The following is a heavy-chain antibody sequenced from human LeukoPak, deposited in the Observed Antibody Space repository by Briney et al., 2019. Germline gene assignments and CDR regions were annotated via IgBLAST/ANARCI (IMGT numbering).Heavy chain of an antibody. V-gene: IGHV3-64D*06. CDR2: ISSNGDNT. CDR1: GFTFSTYV. Sequence: PGGSLRLSCSVSGFTFSTYVMHWVRQAPGKGLEYVSAISSNGDNTYYADSVKGRFTISRDNSKNTLYLQMSSLRADDTAVYYFVRGTGYWDQGTLVTVS. J-gene: IGHJ4*02. CDR3: VRGTGY.